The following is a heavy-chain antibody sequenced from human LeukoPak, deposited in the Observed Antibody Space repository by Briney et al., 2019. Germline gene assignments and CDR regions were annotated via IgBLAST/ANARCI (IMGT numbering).Heavy chain of an antibody. J-gene: IGHJ4*02. D-gene: IGHD3-10*01. Sequence: GGSLRLSCAASGFTVSSNYMSWVRQAPGKGLEWVSVIYSGGSTYYADSVKGRFTISRDNSKNTLYLQMNSLRAEDTAVYYCARGVLSPTFDYWGQGTLVSVSS. CDR2: IYSGGST. V-gene: IGHV3-66*01. CDR3: ARGVLSPTFDY. CDR1: GFTVSSNY.